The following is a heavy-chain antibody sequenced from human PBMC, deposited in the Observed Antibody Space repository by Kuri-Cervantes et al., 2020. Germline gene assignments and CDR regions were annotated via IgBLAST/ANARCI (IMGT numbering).Heavy chain of an antibody. D-gene: IGHD4-11*01. CDR1: GGSISSGGYY. CDR3: ARVGYSNYWFDP. CDR2: INHSGST. V-gene: IGHV4-39*07. Sequence: GSLRLSCTVSGGSISSGGYYWSWIRQPPGKGLEWIGEINHSGSTNYNPSLKSRVTISVDTSKNQFSLKLSSVIAADTAVYYCARVGYSNYWFDPWGQGTLVTVSS. J-gene: IGHJ5*02.